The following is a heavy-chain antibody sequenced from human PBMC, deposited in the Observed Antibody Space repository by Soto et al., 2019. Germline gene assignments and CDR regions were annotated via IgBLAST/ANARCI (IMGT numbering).Heavy chain of an antibody. CDR1: GFTFTSSA. Sequence: SVKVSCKTSGFTFTSSAVQWVRQARGQGLEWMGWIIVGSGSTNYAQKFQGRVTMTRDTSTSTAYMELSRLRSDDTAVYYCARGIAAAAARGMDVWGQGTTVTVSS. J-gene: IGHJ6*02. D-gene: IGHD6-13*01. CDR2: IIVGSGST. V-gene: IGHV1-58*01. CDR3: ARGIAAAAARGMDV.